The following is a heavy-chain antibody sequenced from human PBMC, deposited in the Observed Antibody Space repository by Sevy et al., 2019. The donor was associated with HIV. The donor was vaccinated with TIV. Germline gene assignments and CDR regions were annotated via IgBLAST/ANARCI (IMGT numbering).Heavy chain of an antibody. D-gene: IGHD2-15*01. V-gene: IGHV4-38-2*01. J-gene: IGHJ4*02. CDR2: IYHSGST. CDR3: AGDRADCSGGSCCTGDSIGFDY. CDR1: GYSINSGYY. Sequence: SGTLSLTCAVSGYSINSGYYWGWIWQPPGRGLEWIGSIYHSGSTYYNPSLKSRVTISVDSSKNQFSLKVSSVTAADMDVYYCAGDRADCSGGSCCTGDSIGFDYWGQGTLVTVSS.